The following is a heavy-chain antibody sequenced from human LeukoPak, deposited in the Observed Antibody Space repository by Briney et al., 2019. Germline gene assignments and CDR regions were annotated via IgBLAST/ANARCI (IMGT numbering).Heavy chain of an antibody. D-gene: IGHD3-22*01. CDR1: GGSISFYY. CDR2: IYYSGTT. Sequence: SETLSIICTVSGGSISFYYWSWIRQPPGKGLEWIGYIYYSGTTNYNPSLKSRVTISVDTSKNQFSLKLSSVTAADTAVYYCARRRYDSTGLLNPTYYYYYMEVWGKGTTVTVSS. V-gene: IGHV4-59*01. J-gene: IGHJ6*03. CDR3: ARRRYDSTGLLNPTYYYYYMEV.